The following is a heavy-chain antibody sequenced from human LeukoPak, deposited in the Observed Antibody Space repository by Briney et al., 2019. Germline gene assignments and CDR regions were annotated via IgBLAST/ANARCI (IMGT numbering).Heavy chain of an antibody. J-gene: IGHJ5*02. CDR2: IYYSGST. V-gene: IGHV4-30-4*01. CDR1: GGSISSGDYY. D-gene: IGHD1-14*01. Sequence: SETLSLTCTVSGGSISSGDYYWSWIRQPPGKGLEWIEYIYYSGSTYYNPSLKSRVTISVDTSKNQFSLKLSSVTAADTAVYYCARNPESWFDPWGQGALVTVSS. CDR3: ARNPESWFDP.